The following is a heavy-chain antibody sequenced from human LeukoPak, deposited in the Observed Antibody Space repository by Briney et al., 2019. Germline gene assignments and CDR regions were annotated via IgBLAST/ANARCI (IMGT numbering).Heavy chain of an antibody. CDR3: ARRKQVVATNYYYYYYMDV. V-gene: IGHV1-18*01. CDR2: ISAYNGNT. J-gene: IGHJ6*03. CDR1: GYTFTSYG. D-gene: IGHD5-12*01. Sequence: ASVKVSCKASGYTFTSYGISWVRQAPGQGLEWMGWISAYNGNTNYAQKLQGRVTMTTDTSTSTAYMELRSLRSDDTAVYYCARRKQVVATNYYYYYYMDVWGKGTTVTVSS.